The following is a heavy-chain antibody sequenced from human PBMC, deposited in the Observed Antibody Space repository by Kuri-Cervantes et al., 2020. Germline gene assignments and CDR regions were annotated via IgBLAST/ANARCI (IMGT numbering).Heavy chain of an antibody. D-gene: IGHD6-13*01. CDR1: GGSVSSGSYY. CDR3: ARDRAEYSSSWYNYFGY. Sequence: GSLRLSCTVSGGSVSSGSYYWSWIRQPPGKGLEWIGYIYYSGSTNYNPSLKSRVTISVDTSKNQFSLKLSSVTAADTAVYYCARDRAEYSSSWYNYFGYWGQGTLVTVSS. J-gene: IGHJ4*02. CDR2: IYYSGST. V-gene: IGHV4-61*01.